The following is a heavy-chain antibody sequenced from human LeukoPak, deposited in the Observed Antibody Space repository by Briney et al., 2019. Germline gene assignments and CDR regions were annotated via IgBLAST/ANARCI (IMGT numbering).Heavy chain of an antibody. CDR3: ARVVRELRFLEWFPTRPYYYYGMDV. D-gene: IGHD3-3*01. CDR1: GYTFISYG. V-gene: IGHV1-18*01. J-gene: IGHJ6*02. Sequence: ASVKVSCKASGYTFISYGITWVRQAPGQGLEWLGWISAYNGNIDYAQKLQGRVTLTTDTSTSTAYMEVRSLRSDDTAVYYCARVVRELRFLEWFPTRPYYYYGMDVWGQGTTVTVSS. CDR2: ISAYNGNI.